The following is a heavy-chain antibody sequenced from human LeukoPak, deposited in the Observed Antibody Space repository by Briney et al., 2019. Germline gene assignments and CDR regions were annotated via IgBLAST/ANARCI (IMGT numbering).Heavy chain of an antibody. CDR2: ISSSSSYI. Sequence: GGSLRLSCAASGFTFSSYSMNWVRQAPGKGLEWVSSISSSSSYIYYADSVKGRFTISRDNAKNSLYLQMNSLTAEDTAVYYCARETSVAGYYYYYGMDVWGQGTTVTVSS. D-gene: IGHD6-19*01. CDR1: GFTFSSYS. CDR3: ARETSVAGYYYYYGMDV. V-gene: IGHV3-21*01. J-gene: IGHJ6*02.